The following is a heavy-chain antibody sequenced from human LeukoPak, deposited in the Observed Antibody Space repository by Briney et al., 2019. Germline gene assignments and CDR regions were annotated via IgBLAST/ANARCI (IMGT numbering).Heavy chain of an antibody. V-gene: IGHV3-48*02. D-gene: IGHD6-13*01. CDR2: ISSSSSTI. Sequence: GGSLRLSCAASGFTFSSYSMNWVRQAPGKGLEWVSYISSSSSTIYYADSVKGRFTISRDNAKNSLYLQVNSLRDEDTAVYYCARDSSNWFQGADYWGQGTLVTVSS. CDR3: ARDSSNWFQGADY. CDR1: GFTFSSYS. J-gene: IGHJ4*02.